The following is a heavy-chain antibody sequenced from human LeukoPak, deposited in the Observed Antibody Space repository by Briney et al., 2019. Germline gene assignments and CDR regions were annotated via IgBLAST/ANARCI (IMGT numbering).Heavy chain of an antibody. CDR2: ISGSDDST. D-gene: IGHD3-9*01. J-gene: IGHJ4*02. V-gene: IGHV3-23*01. CDR3: ARGYYDILTGYYFDY. Sequence: GGSLRLSCAASGFTFSTYAMNWVRQAPGKGLEWVSVISGSDDSTYYADSVKGRFTISRDNSKNTLYLQMNSLRAEDTAVYYCARGYYDILTGYYFDYWGQGTLVTVSS. CDR1: GFTFSTYA.